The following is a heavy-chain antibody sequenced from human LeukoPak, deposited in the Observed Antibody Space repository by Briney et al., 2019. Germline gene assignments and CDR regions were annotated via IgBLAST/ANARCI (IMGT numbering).Heavy chain of an antibody. D-gene: IGHD2-15*01. V-gene: IGHV3-15*01. J-gene: IGHJ6*02. CDR1: GFTFSNAW. CDR3: TTGWKYCSGISCYYYYGMDV. CDR2: IKSKTDGGTT. Sequence: GGSLRLSCAASGFTFSNAWMSWVRQAPGKGLEWVGRIKSKTDGGTTDYAAPVKGSFTISRDDSKNTLYLQMNSLKTEDTAVYYCTTGWKYCSGISCYYYYGMDVWGQGTTVTVSS.